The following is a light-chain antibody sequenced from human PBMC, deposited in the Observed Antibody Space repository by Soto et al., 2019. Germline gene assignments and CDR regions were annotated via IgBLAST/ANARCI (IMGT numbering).Light chain of an antibody. CDR2: STI. CDR1: SGPVTNDHF. J-gene: IGLJ2*01. V-gene: IGLV7-43*01. Sequence: QTVVTHDASVTVSPGETFTLTCGSNSGPVTNDHFPIWFQQKPGKPPTKLVYSTIYRQSWTPARFSGSLLGGKAALTLSDVRPEDEADYFCLLYYGGPQIFGGGTKVTVL. CDR3: LLYYGGPQI.